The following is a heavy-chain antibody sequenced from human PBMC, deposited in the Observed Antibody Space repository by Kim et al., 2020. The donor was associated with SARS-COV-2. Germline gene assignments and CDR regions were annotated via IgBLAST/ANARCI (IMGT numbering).Heavy chain of an antibody. CDR2: VSPNNGQT. Sequence: ASVKVSCKTSGYTFTGNYIHWVRQAPGQGLEWMGWVSPNNGQTVYAQKFQGRVTMARDTSIDTAFMELTSLKSDDTAVYYCARGPYGSGPLDYWGQGSLVIVSS. J-gene: IGHJ4*02. V-gene: IGHV1-2*02. CDR3: ARGPYGSGPLDY. CDR1: GYTFTGNY. D-gene: IGHD3-10*01.